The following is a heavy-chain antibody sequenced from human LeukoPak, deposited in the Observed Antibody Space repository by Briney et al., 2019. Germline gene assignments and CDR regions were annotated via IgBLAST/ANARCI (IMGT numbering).Heavy chain of an antibody. V-gene: IGHV1-2*02. D-gene: IGHD1-26*01. Sequence: ASVKVSCKASGYTFTGYYIHWVRQAPGQGLEWMGWINPNGGGADSAQKFQGRVTMIRDTSITTAYMELSRLRSDDTAVYYCARAGGGPTSDYHGMNVWGQGTTVTVSS. J-gene: IGHJ6*02. CDR2: INPNGGGA. CDR1: GYTFTGYY. CDR3: ARAGGGPTSDYHGMNV.